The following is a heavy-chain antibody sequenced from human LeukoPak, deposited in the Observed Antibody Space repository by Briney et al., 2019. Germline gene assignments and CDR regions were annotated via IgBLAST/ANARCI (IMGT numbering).Heavy chain of an antibody. CDR2: INWNGGST. V-gene: IGHV3-20*04. D-gene: IGHD3-22*01. CDR1: GFTFDDYG. CDR3: ARGSGYTVLGAFDI. Sequence: GALRLSCAASGFTFDDYGMSWVRQAPGKGLEWVSGINWNGGSTGYADSVKGRFTISRDNAKNSLYLQMNSLRAEDTALYYCARGSGYTVLGAFDIWGQGTMVTVSS. J-gene: IGHJ3*02.